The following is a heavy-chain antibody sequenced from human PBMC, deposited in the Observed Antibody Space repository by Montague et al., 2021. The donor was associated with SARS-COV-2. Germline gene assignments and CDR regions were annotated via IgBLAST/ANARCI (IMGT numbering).Heavy chain of an antibody. CDR3: ARRHIVASNRAFDY. Sequence: SETLSLTCTVSGDSITNNYYWGWIRQPPGKGLEWIGTIYHSGTTYYNPSLENRVTISVDTSNNQFSLKLTSVTAADTAVYYCARRHIVASNRAFDYWGQGTLVTVSS. CDR1: GDSITNNYY. V-gene: IGHV4-38-2*02. D-gene: IGHD2-21*01. CDR2: IYHSGTT. J-gene: IGHJ4*02.